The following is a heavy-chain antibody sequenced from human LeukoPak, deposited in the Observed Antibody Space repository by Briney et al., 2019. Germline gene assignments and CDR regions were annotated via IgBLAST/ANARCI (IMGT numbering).Heavy chain of an antibody. CDR3: AREGGPYRPLDC. Sequence: SETLSLTCGVSGGSITNTNYWTWVRQPPGKGLEWIGEVNPQGSTNYNPSLMGRVAIAVDTSENHISLQLTSVTAADTAVYYCAREGGPYRPLDCSGQGTLVTVSS. CDR2: VNPQGST. V-gene: IGHV4-4*02. CDR1: GGSITNTNY. J-gene: IGHJ4*02.